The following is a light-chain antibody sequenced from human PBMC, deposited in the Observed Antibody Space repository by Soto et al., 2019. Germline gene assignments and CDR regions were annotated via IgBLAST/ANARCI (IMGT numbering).Light chain of an antibody. CDR2: EGS. CDR1: SSDVGTYNL. J-gene: IGLJ2*01. CDR3: CSYAGSSTLV. Sequence: QSALTQPASVSGSPGQSITISCTGTSSDVGTYNLVSWYQQHPGKDPKLIIYEGSKRPSGVSNRFSGSKSGNTASLTISGLQAEDEADYYCCSYAGSSTLVFGGGTKLTVL. V-gene: IGLV2-23*01.